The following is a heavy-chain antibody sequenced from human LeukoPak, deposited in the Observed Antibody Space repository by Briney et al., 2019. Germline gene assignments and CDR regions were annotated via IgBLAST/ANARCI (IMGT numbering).Heavy chain of an antibody. CDR3: ARSVAYTSGWYIDY. J-gene: IGHJ4*02. CDR2: FYYGGST. Sequence: SETLSLTCTVSGGSLSRSGYYWSWIRQPPGKGLEWIGNFYYGGSTYYNPSLKSRVTISVDTSRNQFSLNLNSVIAADTAVYFCARSVAYTSGWYIDYWGQGTLVTVSS. V-gene: IGHV4-39*01. D-gene: IGHD6-19*01. CDR1: GGSLSRSGYY.